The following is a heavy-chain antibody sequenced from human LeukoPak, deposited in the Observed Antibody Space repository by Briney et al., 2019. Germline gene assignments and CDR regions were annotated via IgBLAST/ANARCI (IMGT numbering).Heavy chain of an antibody. J-gene: IGHJ4*02. CDR3: ARNYYDSSGYPAPIDC. CDR1: GGTFSSYA. D-gene: IGHD3-22*01. Sequence: SVKVSCKASGGTFSSYAISWVRQAPGQGLEWMGGIIPIFGTANYAQKFQGRVTITADESTSTAYMELGSLRSEDTAVYYCARNYYDSSGYPAPIDCWGQGTLVTVSS. CDR2: IIPIFGTA. V-gene: IGHV1-69*13.